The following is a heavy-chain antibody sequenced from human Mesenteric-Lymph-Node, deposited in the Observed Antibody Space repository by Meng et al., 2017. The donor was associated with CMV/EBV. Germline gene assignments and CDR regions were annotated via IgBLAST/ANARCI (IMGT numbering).Heavy chain of an antibody. J-gene: IGHJ4*02. CDR1: GDSVSSNSAA. Sequence: SCAISGDSVSSNSAAWNWIRQSPSRGLEWLGRTYYRSKWYNDYAVSVKSRITINPDTSKNQFSLQLNSVTPEDTAVYYCARDAPYYDFWSGYFDYWGQGTLVTVSS. CDR2: TYYRSKWYN. D-gene: IGHD3-3*01. CDR3: ARDAPYYDFWSGYFDY. V-gene: IGHV6-1*01.